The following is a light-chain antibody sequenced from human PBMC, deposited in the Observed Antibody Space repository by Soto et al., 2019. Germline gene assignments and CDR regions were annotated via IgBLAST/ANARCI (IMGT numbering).Light chain of an antibody. CDR3: QQRSNWLIT. CDR2: DAS. J-gene: IGKJ5*01. CDR1: QSVRRS. V-gene: IGKV3-11*01. Sequence: IVLTQSPGTLSLSPGDRVTLSCGASQSVRRSLAWYQQKPGKAPRLLIYDASNRATGIPARFSGSGSGTDFTLTISSLEPEDFALYYCQQRSNWLITFGQGTRLEIK.